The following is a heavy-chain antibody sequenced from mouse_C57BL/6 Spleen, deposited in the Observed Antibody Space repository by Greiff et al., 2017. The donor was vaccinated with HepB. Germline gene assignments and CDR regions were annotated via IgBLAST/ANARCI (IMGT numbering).Heavy chain of an antibody. J-gene: IGHJ3*01. CDR2: IYPGNSDT. D-gene: IGHD4-1*01. V-gene: IGHV1-5*01. Sequence: DVKLQESGTVLARPGASVKMSCKTSGYTFTSYWMHWVKQRPGQGLEWIGAIYPGNSDTSYNQKFKGKAKLTAVTSASTAYMELSSLTNEDSAVYYCTRGELTGILPFAYWGQGTLVTVSA. CDR1: GYTFTSYW. CDR3: TRGELTGILPFAY.